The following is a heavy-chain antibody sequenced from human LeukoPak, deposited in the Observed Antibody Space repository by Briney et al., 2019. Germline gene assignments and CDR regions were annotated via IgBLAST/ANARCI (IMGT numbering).Heavy chain of an antibody. D-gene: IGHD6-19*01. J-gene: IGHJ3*02. CDR3: ARYSSGWFDAFDI. Sequence: SETLSLTCTVSGGSISSYYWSWIRQPPGKGLEWIGYIYYSGSTNYNPSLKSRVTISVDTSKNQFSLKLSSVAAADTAVYYCARYSSGWFDAFDIWGQGTMVTVSS. CDR2: IYYSGST. CDR1: GGSISSYY. V-gene: IGHV4-59*08.